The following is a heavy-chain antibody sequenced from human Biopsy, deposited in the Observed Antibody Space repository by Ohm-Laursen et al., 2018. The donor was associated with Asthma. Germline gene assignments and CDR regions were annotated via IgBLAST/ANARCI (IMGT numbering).Heavy chain of an antibody. CDR2: ISYDGSIT. V-gene: IGHV3-30*18. Sequence: SLRLSCSASGFAFRSYAMNWVRQAPGKGLEWVAVISYDGSITHYADSVKGRFTISRDNSKNTVYLDISSLRPEDSATYYCAKDRFDGSVTSHYYYYGIDVWGQGTAVTVSS. J-gene: IGHJ6*02. D-gene: IGHD3-10*01. CDR1: GFAFRSYA. CDR3: AKDRFDGSVTSHYYYYGIDV.